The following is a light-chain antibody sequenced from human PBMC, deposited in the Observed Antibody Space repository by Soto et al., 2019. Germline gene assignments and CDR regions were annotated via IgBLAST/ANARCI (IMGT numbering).Light chain of an antibody. J-gene: IGLJ1*01. CDR2: DVA. Sequence: QSVLTQPRSVSGSPGQSVTISCTGTSSDVGGYNFVSWYQQHPGKPPKLIIYDVATRPSGVSNRFSGSKSGSTASLIISRLQTEDEADYYCVSFTSSTTYVFGSGTKLTVL. CDR1: SSDVGGYNF. CDR3: VSFTSSTTYV. V-gene: IGLV2-14*03.